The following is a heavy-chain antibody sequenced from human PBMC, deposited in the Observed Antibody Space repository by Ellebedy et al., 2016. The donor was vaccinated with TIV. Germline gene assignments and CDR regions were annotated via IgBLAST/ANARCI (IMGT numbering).Heavy chain of an antibody. CDR1: GYIFTSYY. D-gene: IGHD3-22*01. Sequence: ASVKVSXXASGYIFTSYYMHWVRQAPGQGLEWMGIINPSGGSTSYAQKFQGRVTMTRDTSTSTVYMELSSLRSEDTAVYYCARTYYYDSSGQGVAFDYWGQGTLVTVSS. J-gene: IGHJ4*02. CDR3: ARTYYYDSSGQGVAFDY. V-gene: IGHV1-46*01. CDR2: INPSGGST.